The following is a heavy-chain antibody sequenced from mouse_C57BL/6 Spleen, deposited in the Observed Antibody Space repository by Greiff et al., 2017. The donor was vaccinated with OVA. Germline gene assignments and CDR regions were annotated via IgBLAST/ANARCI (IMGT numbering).Heavy chain of an antibody. Sequence: QVQLQQPGAELVKPGASVKLSCKASGYTFTSYWMQWVKQRPGQGLEWIREIDPSDSYTNYNQKFKGTATLTVDTSSSTAYMQISSLTSEDSAVYYCARGGSNYAMDYWGQGTSVTVSS. V-gene: IGHV1-50*01. CDR3: ARGGSNYAMDY. CDR2: IDPSDSYT. J-gene: IGHJ4*01. CDR1: GYTFTSYW. D-gene: IGHD1-1*01.